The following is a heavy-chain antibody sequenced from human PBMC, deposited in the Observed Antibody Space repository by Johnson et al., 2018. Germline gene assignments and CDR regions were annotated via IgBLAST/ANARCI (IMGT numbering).Heavy chain of an antibody. CDR1: GFTFSSYS. CDR2: IRSSSSTI. V-gene: IGHV3-21*04. CDR3: VKKIDY. J-gene: IGHJ4*02. Sequence: EVQLVETGGGLVKXGGSLRLSCAASGFTFSSYSMNWVRQAPGKGLEWVSSIRSSSSTIYYADSVKGRFTISRDNAKNSLYLQMNSLRVEDTAVYYCVKKIDYWGQGTLVTVSS.